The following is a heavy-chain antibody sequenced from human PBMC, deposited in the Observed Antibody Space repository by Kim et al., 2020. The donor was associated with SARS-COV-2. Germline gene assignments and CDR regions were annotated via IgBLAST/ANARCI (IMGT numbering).Heavy chain of an antibody. CDR3: ARESSSWYVGVHYYYGMDV. J-gene: IGHJ6*02. D-gene: IGHD6-13*01. V-gene: IGHV4-59*01. CDR2: IYYSGST. CDR1: GGSISSYY. Sequence: SETLSLTCTVSGGSISSYYWSWIRQPPGKGLEWIGYIYYSGSTNYNPSLKSRVTISVDTSKNQFSLKLSSVTAADTAVYYCARESSSWYVGVHYYYGMDVWGQGTTVTVSS.